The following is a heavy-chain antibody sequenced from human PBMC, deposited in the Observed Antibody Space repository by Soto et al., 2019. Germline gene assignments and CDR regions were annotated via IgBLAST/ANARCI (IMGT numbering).Heavy chain of an antibody. Sequence: PGGSLRLSCAASGFTFDDYAMHWVRQAPGKGLEWVSGISWNSGSIGYADSVKGRFTISRDNAKNSLYLQMNSLRAEDTALYYCAKDFARVVVAAKWTVDYWGQGTLVTVSS. V-gene: IGHV3-9*01. J-gene: IGHJ4*02. D-gene: IGHD2-15*01. CDR2: ISWNSGSI. CDR1: GFTFDDYA. CDR3: AKDFARVVVAAKWTVDY.